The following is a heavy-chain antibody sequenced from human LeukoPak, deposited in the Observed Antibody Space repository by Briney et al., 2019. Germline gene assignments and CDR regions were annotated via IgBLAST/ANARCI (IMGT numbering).Heavy chain of an antibody. Sequence: SETLSLTCTVSGGSISSYYWSWIRQPPGKGLEWIGYIYYSGSTNYNPSLKSRVTISVDTSKNQFSLKLSSVTAADTAVYYCARIPGYYGSGSIRFDPWGQGTLVTVSS. D-gene: IGHD3-10*01. CDR2: IYYSGST. J-gene: IGHJ5*02. CDR1: GGSISSYY. V-gene: IGHV4-59*12. CDR3: ARIPGYYGSGSIRFDP.